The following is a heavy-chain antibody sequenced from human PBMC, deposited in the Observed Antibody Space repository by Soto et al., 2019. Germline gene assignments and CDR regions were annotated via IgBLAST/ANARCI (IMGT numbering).Heavy chain of an antibody. J-gene: IGHJ4*02. Sequence: EVQLLESGGGLVQPGGSLRLSCAASGFTFSSYSMSWVRQAPGKGLEWVSSISGSGGNTYYADSVKGQFTIDRDNSKNTLFLQMNSLRAEDTAVYYCAKVFSNPRHGLGSFDSWGQGTLVTVSS. CDR2: ISGSGGNT. CDR3: AKVFSNPRHGLGSFDS. D-gene: IGHD6-19*01. CDR1: GFTFSSYS. V-gene: IGHV3-23*01.